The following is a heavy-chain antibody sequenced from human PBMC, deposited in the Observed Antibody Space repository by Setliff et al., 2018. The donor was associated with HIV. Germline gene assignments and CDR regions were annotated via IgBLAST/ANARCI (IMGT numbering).Heavy chain of an antibody. V-gene: IGHV3-64D*09. CDR3: VKPYTGYYYDGSVYDDF. CDR2: LSRGGDNT. Sequence: GGSLRLSCEPSGFTVSTYSLNWARQAPGKRPGYVAVLSRGGDNTKYADSVKGRFIISRDTSKNTLYLQMSSLRPDDTAIYYCVKPYTGYYYDGSVYDDFWGQGTLVTVSS. J-gene: IGHJ4*02. D-gene: IGHD3-22*01. CDR1: GFTVSTYS.